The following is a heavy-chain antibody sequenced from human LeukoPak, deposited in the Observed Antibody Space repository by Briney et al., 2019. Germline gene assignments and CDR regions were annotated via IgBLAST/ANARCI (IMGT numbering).Heavy chain of an antibody. J-gene: IGHJ4*02. D-gene: IGHD5-18*01. CDR2: IIPIFGTA. Sequence: SLKVSFKASRGTFSSYAISWVRQAPGQGLEWMGGIIPIFGTAHYAQKFQGRVTITADESTSTAYMELSSLRSEDTAVYYCARALINVDTAMATEDYFDYWGQGTLVTVSS. V-gene: IGHV1-69*13. CDR3: ARALINVDTAMATEDYFDY. CDR1: RGTFSSYA.